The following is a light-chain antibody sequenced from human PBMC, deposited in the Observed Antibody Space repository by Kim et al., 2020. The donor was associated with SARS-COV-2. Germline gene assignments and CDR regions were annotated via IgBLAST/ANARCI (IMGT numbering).Light chain of an antibody. CDR3: HQYYSYWT. J-gene: IGKJ1*01. CDR2: KAS. V-gene: IGKV1-5*03. Sequence: SASIGDRVIITCRASQNIGSWLAWYQQTPGKAPKLLIYKASNLESGVPSRFTGSGSGTEFTLTISSLQPDDFGTYSCHQYYSYWTFGHGTKVDIK. CDR1: QNIGSW.